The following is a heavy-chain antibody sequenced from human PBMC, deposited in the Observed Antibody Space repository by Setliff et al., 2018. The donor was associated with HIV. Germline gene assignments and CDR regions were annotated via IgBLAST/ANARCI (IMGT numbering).Heavy chain of an antibody. CDR3: ATLGPDDYSNHVDY. CDR2: IYYSGST. J-gene: IGHJ4*02. D-gene: IGHD4-4*01. Sequence: PSETLSLTCTVSGGSISSSSNYWGWIRQAPGKGLEWIGNIYYSGSTYYNPSLKSRVTISVDTSKNQFSLKLRSVTAADTAVYYCATLGPDDYSNHVDYWGQGTLVTVSS. V-gene: IGHV4-39*01. CDR1: GGSISSSSNY.